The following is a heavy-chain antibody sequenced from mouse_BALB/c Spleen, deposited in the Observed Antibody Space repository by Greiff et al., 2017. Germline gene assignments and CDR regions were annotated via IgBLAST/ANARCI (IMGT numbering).Heavy chain of an antibody. V-gene: IGHV1-63*02. Sequence: QVQLQQSGAELVRPGTSVKISCKASGYTFTNYWLGWVKQRPGHGLEWIGDIYPGGGYTNYNEKFKGKATLTAATSSSTAYMQLSSLTSVDSAVYFCASPYYYGSSSGFADWGQGTLVTVSA. CDR3: ASPYYYGSSSGFAD. CDR1: GYTFTNYW. J-gene: IGHJ3*01. D-gene: IGHD1-1*01. CDR2: IYPGGGYT.